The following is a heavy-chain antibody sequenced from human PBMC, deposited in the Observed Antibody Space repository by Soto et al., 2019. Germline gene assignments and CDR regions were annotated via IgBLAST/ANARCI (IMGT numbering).Heavy chain of an antibody. Sequence: SETLSLTCTVSGGSISSSSYYWGWIRQPPGKGLEWIGSIYYSGSTYYNPSLKSRVTISVDTSKNQFSLKLSSVTAADTAVYYCARLGQLYGDLDYWGQGTLVTVSS. J-gene: IGHJ4*02. CDR1: GGSISSSSYY. D-gene: IGHD4-17*01. V-gene: IGHV4-39*01. CDR3: ARLGQLYGDLDY. CDR2: IYYSGST.